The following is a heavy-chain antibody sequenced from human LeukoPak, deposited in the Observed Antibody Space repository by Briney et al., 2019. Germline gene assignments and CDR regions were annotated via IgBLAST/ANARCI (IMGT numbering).Heavy chain of an antibody. Sequence: ASVKVSCKVSGYTLTELSMHWVRQAPGKGLEWMGGFDPEDGETIYAQKFQGRVTMTEDTSTDTAYMELSSLRSEDTAVYYCATGLRREAWFDPWGQGTLVTVSS. CDR2: FDPEDGET. J-gene: IGHJ5*02. CDR3: ATGLRREAWFDP. CDR1: GYTLTELS. D-gene: IGHD1-26*01. V-gene: IGHV1-24*01.